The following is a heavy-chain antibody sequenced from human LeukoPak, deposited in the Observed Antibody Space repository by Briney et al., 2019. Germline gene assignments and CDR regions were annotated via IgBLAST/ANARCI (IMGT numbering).Heavy chain of an antibody. CDR2: IYPGDSDT. J-gene: IGHJ4*02. D-gene: IGHD5-24*01. Sequence: GAPLKISCKGSGSGFTSYWIGWVRQMPGKGLEWMGIIYPGDSDTRYSPSFQGQVTISADKSISTAYLQWSSLKASDTAMYYCARQGKERWLQPTDYWGQGTLVTVSS. V-gene: IGHV5-51*01. CDR3: ARQGKERWLQPTDY. CDR1: GSGFTSYW.